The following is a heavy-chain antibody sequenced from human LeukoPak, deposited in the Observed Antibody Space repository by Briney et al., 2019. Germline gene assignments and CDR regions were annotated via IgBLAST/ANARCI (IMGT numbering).Heavy chain of an antibody. CDR1: GFTFNDHY. CDR2: TKNRANSYTT. CDR3: VASIVSPSNY. Sequence: GGSLRLSCATSGFTFNDHYLGWVRQAPGKGLEWVGRTKNRANSYTTEYAASVNGRFTISRDDSENSLRLQMNSLKTEDTAIYYCVASIVSPSNYWGREPWSPSPQ. V-gene: IGHV3-72*01. J-gene: IGHJ4*02. D-gene: IGHD2-15*01.